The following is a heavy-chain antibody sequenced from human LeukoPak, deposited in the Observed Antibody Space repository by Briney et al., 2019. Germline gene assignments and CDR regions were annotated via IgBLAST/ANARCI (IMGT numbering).Heavy chain of an antibody. V-gene: IGHV4-4*07. J-gene: IGHJ5*02. CDR1: DGSINGYY. CDR2: IYTSGST. Sequence: PSETLSLTCTVSDGSINGYYWSWIRQPAGKGLEWIGRIYTSGSTNYNPSLKSRVTISVDTSKNQFSLKLSSVTAADTAVYYCAREELDYYDSSGSQTWGQGTLVTVSS. CDR3: AREELDYYDSSGSQT. D-gene: IGHD3-22*01.